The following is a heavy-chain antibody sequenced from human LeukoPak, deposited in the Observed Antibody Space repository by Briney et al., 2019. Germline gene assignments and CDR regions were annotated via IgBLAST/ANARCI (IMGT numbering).Heavy chain of an antibody. Sequence: SETLSLTCTVSSGSISSSNYYWSWIRQPAGGGLEWIGRISAIGITNYNPSLISRVTISIDTSKNQFSLKLSSVTGADAAVYYCARDGCGGSCFHYYYYYMDVWGKGTTVSISS. CDR3: ARDGCGGSCFHYYYYYMDV. D-gene: IGHD2-15*01. CDR2: ISAIGIT. V-gene: IGHV4-61*02. J-gene: IGHJ6*03. CDR1: SGSISSSNYY.